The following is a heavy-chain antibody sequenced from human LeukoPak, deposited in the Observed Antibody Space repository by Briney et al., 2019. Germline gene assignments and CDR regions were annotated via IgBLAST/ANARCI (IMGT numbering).Heavy chain of an antibody. Sequence: PSETLSLTCTVSGGPVNNYYWSWIRQPPGKGLEWIGYIYFSGGTNYNPSLKSRVTISVDTSKNQFSLKLSSVTAADTAVYYCARGFPHYDSSGYYYWGQGTLVTVSS. J-gene: IGHJ4*02. CDR3: ARGFPHYDSSGYYY. V-gene: IGHV4-59*02. CDR2: IYFSGGT. D-gene: IGHD3-22*01. CDR1: GGPVNNYY.